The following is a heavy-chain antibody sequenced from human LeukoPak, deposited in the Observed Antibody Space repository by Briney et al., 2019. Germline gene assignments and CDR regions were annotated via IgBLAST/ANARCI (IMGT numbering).Heavy chain of an antibody. CDR3: ARGRRGYSSDRYTGNPFDI. V-gene: IGHV4-34*01. D-gene: IGHD6-25*01. CDR1: GGSFSGYY. J-gene: IGHJ3*02. CDR2: INHSGST. Sequence: PSETLSLTCDVDGGSFSGYYWGWIRQPPGKGLEWIGEINHSGSTNYNPSLKSRVTISVDASKNQFSLKLSSVTAADTAVYYCARGRRGYSSDRYTGNPFDIWGQGTTVTVSS.